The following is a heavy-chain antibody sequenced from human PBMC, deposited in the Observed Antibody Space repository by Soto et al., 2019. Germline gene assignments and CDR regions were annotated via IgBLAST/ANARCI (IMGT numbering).Heavy chain of an antibody. CDR3: ARSHPPYSSGWFDY. V-gene: IGHV4-59*08. CDR2: IYYSGST. CDR1: GGSISSYY. J-gene: IGHJ4*02. Sequence: SETLSLTCTVSGGSISSYYWSWIRQPPGKGLEWIGYIYYSGSTNYNPSLKSRFTISVDTSKNQFSLKLSSVTAADTAVYYCARSHPPYSSGWFDYWGQGTLVTVSS. D-gene: IGHD6-19*01.